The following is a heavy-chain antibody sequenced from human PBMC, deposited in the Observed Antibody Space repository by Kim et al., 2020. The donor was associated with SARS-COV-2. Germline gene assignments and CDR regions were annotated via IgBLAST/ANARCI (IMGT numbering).Heavy chain of an antibody. V-gene: IGHV5-51*01. CDR2: IYPGDSDT. CDR3: ARLSVGIAARVGDERFDP. CDR1: GYSFTSYW. D-gene: IGHD6-6*01. J-gene: IGHJ5*02. Sequence: GESLKISCKGSGYSFTSYWIGWVRQMPGKGLEWMGIIYPGDSDTRYSPSFQGQVTISADKSISTAYLQWSSLKASDTAMYYCARLSVGIAARVGDERFDPWGQGTLVTVSS.